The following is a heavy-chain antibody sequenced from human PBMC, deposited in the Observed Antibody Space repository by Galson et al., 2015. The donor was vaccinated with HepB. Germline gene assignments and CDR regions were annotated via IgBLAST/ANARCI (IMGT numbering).Heavy chain of an antibody. CDR1: GFTFSSYS. CDR2: ISSSSSYI. V-gene: IGHV3-21*01. CDR3: ARDRVLVGATDP. Sequence: SLRLSCAASGFTFSSYSMNWVRQAPGKGLEWVSSISSSSSYIYYADSVKGRFTISRDNAKNSLYLQMNSLRAEDTAVYYCARDRVLVGATDPWGQGTLVTVSS. J-gene: IGHJ5*02. D-gene: IGHD1-26*01.